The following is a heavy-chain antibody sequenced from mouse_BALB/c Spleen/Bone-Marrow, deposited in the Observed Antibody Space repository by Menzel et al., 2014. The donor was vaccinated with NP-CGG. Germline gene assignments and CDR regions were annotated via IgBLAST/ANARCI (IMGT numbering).Heavy chain of an antibody. CDR2: INPYNGDT. V-gene: IGHV1-37*01. CDR3: GRSYGYDDWFAY. CDR1: GYSSTGYF. J-gene: IGHJ3*01. D-gene: IGHD2-2*01. Sequence: VHVKQSGPELVKPGASVKISCKASGYSSTGYFMNWVKQSHGKSLEWIGRINPYNGDTFYNQKFKGKATLTVDKSSSTAHMELLSLTSEDSAVYYCGRSYGYDDWFAYWGQGTLVTVSA.